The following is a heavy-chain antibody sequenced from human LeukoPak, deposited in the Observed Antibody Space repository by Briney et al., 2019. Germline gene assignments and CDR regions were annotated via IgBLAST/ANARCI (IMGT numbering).Heavy chain of an antibody. J-gene: IGHJ4*02. V-gene: IGHV4-39*01. CDR3: ARHKSLAYLSPIDS. CDR2: IYYTGST. CDR1: GGSVSSSRYY. Sequence: PSETLSLTCPVSGGSVSSSRYYWGWIRQPPGKGLEWMGSIYYTGSTYYKPSLKSRVTISVDASKNQISLKLSSVTAADTAVYFCARHKSLAYLSPIDSWGQGTLVTVSS. D-gene: IGHD2/OR15-2a*01.